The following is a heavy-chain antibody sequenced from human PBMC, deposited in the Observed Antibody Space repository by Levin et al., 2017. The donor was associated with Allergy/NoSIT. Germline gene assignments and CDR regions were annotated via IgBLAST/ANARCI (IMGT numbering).Heavy chain of an antibody. CDR1: GFTFSSYG. CDR3: ARGKGGGDIVVVPAAMGAFDI. D-gene: IGHD2-2*01. J-gene: IGHJ3*02. Sequence: GESLKISCAASGFTFSSYGMHWVRQAPGKGLEWVAVIWYDGSNKYYADSVKGRFTISRDNSENTLYLQMNSLRAEDTAVYYCARGKGGGDIVVVPAAMGAFDIWGQGTMVTVSS. V-gene: IGHV3-33*01. CDR2: IWYDGSNK.